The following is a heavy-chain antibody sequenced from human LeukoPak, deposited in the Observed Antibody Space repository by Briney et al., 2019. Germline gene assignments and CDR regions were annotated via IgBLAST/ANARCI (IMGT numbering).Heavy chain of an antibody. Sequence: GASVKVSCKASGYTFITSDINWVRQASVQGLEWMGYIDPESGYTTYAQKFQGRVTMTRDTSTSTAYMELSSLTPDDTAIYYCTRKLRLDEHWGQGTLVAVSS. CDR1: GYTFITSD. CDR2: IDPESGYT. CDR3: TRKLRLDEH. V-gene: IGHV1-8*01. J-gene: IGHJ4*02. D-gene: IGHD1-7*01.